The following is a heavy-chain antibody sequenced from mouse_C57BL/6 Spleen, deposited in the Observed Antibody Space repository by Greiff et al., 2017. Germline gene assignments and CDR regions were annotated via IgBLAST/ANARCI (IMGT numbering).Heavy chain of an antibody. V-gene: IGHV5-6*01. CDR2: ISSGGSYT. CDR1: GFTFSSYG. J-gene: IGHJ2*01. CDR3: AREGDYAYFDY. Sequence: EVQGVESGGDLVKPGGSLKLSCAASGFTFSSYGMSWVRQTPDKRLEWVATISSGGSYTYYPDSVKGRFTISRDNAKNTLYLQMSSLKSEDTAMYYCAREGDYAYFDYWGQGTTLTVSS. D-gene: IGHD2-4*01.